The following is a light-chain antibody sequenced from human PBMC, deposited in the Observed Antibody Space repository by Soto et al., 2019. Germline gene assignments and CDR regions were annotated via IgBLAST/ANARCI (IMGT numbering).Light chain of an antibody. J-gene: IGKJ4*01. CDR2: DAA. Sequence: ETVLTQSPATLSLSPGERATLSCRASQSVTIYVAWYQQKPGQAPRLLIYDAANRAPGIPARFSGSGSGTDFTLTISSLEPEDFAVYYCQQRQNWPPLTFGGGTKVEIK. CDR3: QQRQNWPPLT. CDR1: QSVTIY. V-gene: IGKV3-11*01.